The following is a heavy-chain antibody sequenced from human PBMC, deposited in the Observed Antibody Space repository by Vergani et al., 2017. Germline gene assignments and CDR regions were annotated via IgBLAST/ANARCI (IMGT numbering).Heavy chain of an antibody. V-gene: IGHV3-23*01. CDR3: GRGSDNDN. D-gene: IGHD1-1*01. J-gene: IGHJ4*02. CDR1: GFTFSSHA. Sequence: EVQLLQSEGAVVQPGGSLRLSCVASGFTFSSHALSWVRQGHGQGLEWVSSIKNTGDSTHYADSVKGRFTISIDNSKNTLYLQMNSLRFEDTAVYYCGRGSDNDNWGQGTLVIVSS. CDR2: IKNTGDST.